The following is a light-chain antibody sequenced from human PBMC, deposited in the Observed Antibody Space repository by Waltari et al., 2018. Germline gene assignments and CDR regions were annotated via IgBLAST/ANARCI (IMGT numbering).Light chain of an antibody. CDR2: ASS. V-gene: IGKV1-39*01. Sequence: DMQMTQPPASLSAPVGDRVTITCRASENVNNYLTWYQQKPGKAPELLISASSTLQSGVPSRFSGSGSGTDYTFTISSLQSEDVATYYCQHGYSTPYSFGQGTKVEIK. J-gene: IGKJ2*03. CDR3: QHGYSTPYS. CDR1: ENVNNY.